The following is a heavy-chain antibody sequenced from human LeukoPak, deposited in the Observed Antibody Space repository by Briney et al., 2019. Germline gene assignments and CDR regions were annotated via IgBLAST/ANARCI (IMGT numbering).Heavy chain of an antibody. CDR3: ALAAATPVTTNFDY. CDR1: GGSISSHY. J-gene: IGHJ4*02. V-gene: IGHV4-59*11. D-gene: IGHD2-15*01. CDR2: INYSGST. Sequence: SETLSLTCTVSGGSISSHYWSWIRQPPGKGLEWIGYINYSGSTNYNPSLKSRVTISVDTSKNQFSLNLSSVTAADTAVYYCALAAATPVTTNFDYWGQGTLVTVSS.